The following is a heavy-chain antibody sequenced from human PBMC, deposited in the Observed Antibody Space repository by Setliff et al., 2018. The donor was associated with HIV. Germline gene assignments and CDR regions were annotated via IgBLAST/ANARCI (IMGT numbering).Heavy chain of an antibody. CDR3: ARAGPDDYVWGSDY. D-gene: IGHD3-16*01. V-gene: IGHV1-18*01. CDR1: GYIFSTFG. Sequence: GASVKVSCKASGYIFSTFGITWVRQAPGQGPEWMGWISGSNGNTNYAQEFQGRVTVPIDTSTSTAYMELRTLRSDDTAVYYCARAGPDDYVWGSDYWGQGTLVTVSS. CDR2: ISGSNGNT. J-gene: IGHJ4*02.